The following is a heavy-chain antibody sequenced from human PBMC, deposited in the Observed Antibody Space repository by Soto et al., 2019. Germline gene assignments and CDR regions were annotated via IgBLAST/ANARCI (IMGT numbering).Heavy chain of an antibody. J-gene: IGHJ5*02. V-gene: IGHV4-39*01. D-gene: IGHD2-15*01. Sequence: QLQLQESGPGLVKPSETLSLTCTVSGGSISSSSYYWGWIRQPPGKGLEWIGSIYYSGSTYYNPSLKSRVTIAVDTSKSQFSLQLSSVTAAHTAVYYCARGGDIVVVVAATQEGDNWFDPWGQGTLVTVSS. CDR1: GGSISSSSYY. CDR2: IYYSGST. CDR3: ARGGDIVVVVAATQEGDNWFDP.